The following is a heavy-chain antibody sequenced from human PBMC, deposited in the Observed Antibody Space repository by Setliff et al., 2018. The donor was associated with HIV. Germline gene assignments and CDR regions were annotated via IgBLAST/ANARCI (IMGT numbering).Heavy chain of an antibody. Sequence: PSETLSLTCAVSGVSVTSHFWSWIRQPPGKGLEWIGYFSYRGGTNSNPSLKSRVTISVDTSKNDVSLKMRSVTAADTAVYYCARGRYSGSYFLFDSWGQGTQVTVSS. CDR3: ARGRYSGSYFLFDS. V-gene: IGHV4-59*02. J-gene: IGHJ4*02. D-gene: IGHD1-26*01. CDR1: GVSVTSHF. CDR2: FSYRGGT.